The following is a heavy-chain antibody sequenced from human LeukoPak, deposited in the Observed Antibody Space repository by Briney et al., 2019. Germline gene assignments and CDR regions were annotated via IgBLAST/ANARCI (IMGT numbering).Heavy chain of an antibody. Sequence: GSLRLSCAASGFTFSSYAMSWIRQPPGKGLEWIGNIFYSGSTNYNPSLKSRVTISLDTSKNQFSLKLSSVTAADTAVYYCARELCSGGSCGKFDYWGQGTLVTVSS. V-gene: IGHV4-59*01. J-gene: IGHJ4*02. CDR3: ARELCSGGSCGKFDY. CDR1: GFTFSSYA. D-gene: IGHD2-15*01. CDR2: IFYSGST.